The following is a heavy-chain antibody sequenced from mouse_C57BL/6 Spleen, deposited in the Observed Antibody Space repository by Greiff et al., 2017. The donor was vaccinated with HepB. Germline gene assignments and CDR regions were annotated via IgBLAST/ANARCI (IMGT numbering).Heavy chain of an antibody. CDR2: IRSKSSNYAT. D-gene: IGHD1-1*01. CDR3: VRALLITTVVATRAMDY. CDR1: GFTFNTYA. V-gene: IGHV10-3*01. Sequence: EVKLMESGGGLVQPKGSLKLSCAASGFTFNTYAMHWVRQAPGKGLEWVARIRSKSSNYATYYADSVKDRFTISRDDSQSMLYLQMNNLKTEDTAMYYCVRALLITTVVATRAMDYWGQGTSVTVSS. J-gene: IGHJ4*01.